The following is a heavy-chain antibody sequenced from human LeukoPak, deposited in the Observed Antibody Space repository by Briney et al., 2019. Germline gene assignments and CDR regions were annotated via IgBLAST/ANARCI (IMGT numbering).Heavy chain of an antibody. CDR3: AKDRVVVTPVDAFDI. CDR1: GFTFSHYG. V-gene: IGHV3-30*02. CDR2: IWSDGSDK. J-gene: IGHJ3*02. D-gene: IGHD2-15*01. Sequence: GGSLRLSCAASGFTFSHYGMHGVRQTPGAGREWVAVIWSDGSDKYYADSVKGRFTISRDNSKNTLYLQMNSLRAEDTAVYYCAKDRVVVTPVDAFDIWGQGTMVTVSS.